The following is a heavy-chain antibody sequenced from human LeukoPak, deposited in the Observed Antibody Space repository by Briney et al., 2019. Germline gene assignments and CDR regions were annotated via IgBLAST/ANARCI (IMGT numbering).Heavy chain of an antibody. CDR2: IRYDGSNI. J-gene: IGHJ6*03. D-gene: IGHD6-19*01. CDR3: AKDLQQWLVSPYYYYMDV. Sequence: PGGSLRLSCAASGFTFTRYGMHWVRQAPGKGLEWVAFIRYDGSNIHYADSVKGRFTVSRGNSNLYLQMNSLGAEDMAVYYCAKDLQQWLVSPYYYYMDVWGNGTTVTVSS. V-gene: IGHV3-30*02. CDR1: GFTFTRYG.